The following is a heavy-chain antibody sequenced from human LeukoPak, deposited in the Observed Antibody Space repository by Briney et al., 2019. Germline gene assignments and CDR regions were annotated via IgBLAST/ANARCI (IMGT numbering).Heavy chain of an antibody. CDR1: GYTFTDYY. V-gene: IGHV1-2*02. J-gene: IGHJ4*02. D-gene: IGHD3-22*01. Sequence: ASVKVSCKASGYTFTDYYMHWVRQAPGQGLEWMGWINPNSGGTNYAQRFQGRVTMTRDTSISTAYMELSRLRSDDTAVYYCARLSITVIVPNFDYWGQGTLVTVSS. CDR2: INPNSGGT. CDR3: ARLSITVIVPNFDY.